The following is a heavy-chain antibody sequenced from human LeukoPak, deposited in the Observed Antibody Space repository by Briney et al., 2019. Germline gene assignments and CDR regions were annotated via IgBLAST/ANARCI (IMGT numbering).Heavy chain of an antibody. CDR1: GSIFSDYA. CDR2: ISYDGNNA. CDR3: AKVRDSSGYYLNPLDY. D-gene: IGHD3-22*01. V-gene: IGHV3-30-3*01. Sequence: GALRLSCAASGSIFSDYAVHWVRQAPGKGLEWVAVISYDGNNAYYADSVKGRFTISRDNSKNTLYLQMNSLRAEDTAVYYCAKVRDSSGYYLNPLDYWGQGTLVTVSS. J-gene: IGHJ4*02.